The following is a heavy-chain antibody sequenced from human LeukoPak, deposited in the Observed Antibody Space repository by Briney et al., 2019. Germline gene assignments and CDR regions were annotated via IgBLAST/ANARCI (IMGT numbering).Heavy chain of an antibody. D-gene: IGHD3-16*02. J-gene: IGHJ4*02. Sequence: PGGSLRLSCAASGFTFSSYGMHWVRQAPGKGLEWVAFIRYDGSNKYYADSVKGRFTISRDNSKNTLYLQMNSLRAEDTAVYYCASPLRLGELSFGYWGQGTLVTVSS. CDR3: ASPLRLGELSFGY. CDR1: GFTFSSYG. CDR2: IRYDGSNK. V-gene: IGHV3-30*02.